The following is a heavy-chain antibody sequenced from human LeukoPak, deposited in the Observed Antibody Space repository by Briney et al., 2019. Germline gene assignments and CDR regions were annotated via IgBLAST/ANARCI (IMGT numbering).Heavy chain of an antibody. J-gene: IGHJ3*02. CDR2: SSSNGNSK. Sequence: PGGSLRLSCAASGFTFRSYEMNWVRQAPGKGLEWVSYSSSNGNSKYYADSVKGRFTISRDNAKNSLYRQMNSLRAEDTAVYYCARRAILTGHTDVFDIWGQGTEVTVSS. V-gene: IGHV3-48*03. CDR1: GFTFRSYE. CDR3: ARRAILTGHTDVFDI. D-gene: IGHD3-9*01.